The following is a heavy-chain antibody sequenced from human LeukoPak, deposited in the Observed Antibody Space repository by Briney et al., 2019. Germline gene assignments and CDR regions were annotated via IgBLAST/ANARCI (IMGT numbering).Heavy chain of an antibody. CDR1: GFTFSSYA. CDR3: ARVNLRVVVGALDI. Sequence: GGSLRLSCAASGFTFSSYAMHWVRQAPGKGLEWVAVISYDGSNKYYADSVKGRFTISRDNSKNTLYLQMNSLRAEDTAVYYCARVNLRVVVGALDIWGQGTMVTVSS. J-gene: IGHJ3*02. CDR2: ISYDGSNK. D-gene: IGHD3-22*01. V-gene: IGHV3-30-3*01.